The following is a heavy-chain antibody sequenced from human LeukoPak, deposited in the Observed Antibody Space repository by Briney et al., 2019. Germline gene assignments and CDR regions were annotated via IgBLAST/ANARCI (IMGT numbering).Heavy chain of an antibody. CDR3: AKDYYDSSGYYYGGYWYFDL. CDR1: GFIASSNY. D-gene: IGHD3-22*01. CDR2: IYSGGST. V-gene: IGHV3-53*01. J-gene: IGHJ2*01. Sequence: GGSLRLSCTASGFIASSNYMSWVRQAPGKGLEWVSLIYSGGSTYYADSVKGRFTISRDNSKNTLYLQMNSLRAEDTAVYYCAKDYYDSSGYYYGGYWYFDLWGRGTLVTVSS.